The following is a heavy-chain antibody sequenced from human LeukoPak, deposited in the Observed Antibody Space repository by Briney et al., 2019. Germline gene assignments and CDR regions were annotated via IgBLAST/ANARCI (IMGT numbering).Heavy chain of an antibody. CDR1: GYSFTSYW. CDR3: ARHRLPAYYYDSSGSPGDAFDI. J-gene: IGHJ3*02. Sequence: GESLKISCKGSGYSFTSYWIGWVRQMPGKGLEWMGIIYPGDSDTRYSTSSQGQVTISADKSISTAYLQWSSLKASDTAMYYCARHRLPAYYYDSSGSPGDAFDIWGQGTMVTVSS. CDR2: IYPGDSDT. D-gene: IGHD3-22*01. V-gene: IGHV5-51*01.